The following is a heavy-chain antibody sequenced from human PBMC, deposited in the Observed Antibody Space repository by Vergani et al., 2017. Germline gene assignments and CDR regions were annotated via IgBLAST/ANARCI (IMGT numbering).Heavy chain of an antibody. D-gene: IGHD2-15*01. CDR3: ARVVVVVAATGGFNWFDP. Sequence: QVQLVQSGAEVKKPGASVKVSCKASGYTFTSYGISWVRQAPGQGLEWMGWISAYNGNTNYAQKLQGRVTMTTDTSTSTAYMELRSLRSDDTAVYYWARVVVVVAATGGFNWFDPWGQGTLVTVSS. CDR2: ISAYNGNT. J-gene: IGHJ5*02. V-gene: IGHV1-18*04. CDR1: GYTFTSYG.